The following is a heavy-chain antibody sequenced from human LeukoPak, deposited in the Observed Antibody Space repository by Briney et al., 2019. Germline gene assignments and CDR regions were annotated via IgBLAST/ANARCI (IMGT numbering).Heavy chain of an antibody. J-gene: IGHJ4*02. CDR2: IWYDGSNK. CDR3: ATGGGNDYTYPCDY. V-gene: IGHV3-33*01. Sequence: PGRSLRLSCAASGFTFSSYGMHWVRQAPGKGLEWVAVIWYDGSNKYYAESVKGRFTISRDNSKNTLCLQMNSLRAEDTAVYYCATGGGNDYTYPCDYWGRGTLVTVSS. CDR1: GFTFSSYG. D-gene: IGHD3-16*01.